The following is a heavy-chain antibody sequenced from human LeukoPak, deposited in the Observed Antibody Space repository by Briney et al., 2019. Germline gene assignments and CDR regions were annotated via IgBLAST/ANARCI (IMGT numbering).Heavy chain of an antibody. Sequence: ASVKVSCKASGYTFTSYALNWVRQAPGQGLEWMGWISAYNGYTDYAQKLQFRVTMTTDTSTSTAYMELRSLRSDDTAAYYCARDKAVTTEVTQHFQHWGQGTLVTVSS. CDR1: GYTFTSYA. V-gene: IGHV1-18*01. D-gene: IGHD4-23*01. CDR3: ARDKAVTTEVTQHFQH. CDR2: ISAYNGYT. J-gene: IGHJ1*01.